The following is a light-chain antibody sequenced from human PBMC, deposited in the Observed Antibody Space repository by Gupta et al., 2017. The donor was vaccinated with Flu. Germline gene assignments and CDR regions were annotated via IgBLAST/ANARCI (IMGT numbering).Light chain of an antibody. J-gene: IGKJ3*01. CDR3: QQSDSTPRT. CDR2: AAS. Sequence: PSSLSASVGDRVTITCRASQTISTYLNWYQQKPGKAPELLIYAASGLQSGVPSRFSGSGSGRDFTLTISSLQPEDFATYYCQQSDSTPRTFGPGTKVDIK. CDR1: QTISTY. V-gene: IGKV1-39*01.